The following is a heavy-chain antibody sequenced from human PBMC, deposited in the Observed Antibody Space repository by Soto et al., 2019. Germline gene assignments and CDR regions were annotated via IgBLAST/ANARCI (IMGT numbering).Heavy chain of an antibody. CDR3: ARSNPRSGCSGGSCYFDH. CDR2: IIPIFGTA. V-gene: IGHV1-69*13. J-gene: IGHJ4*02. D-gene: IGHD2-15*01. Sequence: GASVKVSCKASGGTFSSYAISWVRQAPGQGLEWMGGIIPIFGTANYAQKFQGRVTITADESTSTAYMELSSLRSEDTAVYYCARSNPRSGCSGGSCYFDHWGQGTLVTVSS. CDR1: GGTFSSYA.